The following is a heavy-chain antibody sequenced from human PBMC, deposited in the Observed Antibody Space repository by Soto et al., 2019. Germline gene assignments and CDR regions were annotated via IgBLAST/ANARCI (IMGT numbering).Heavy chain of an antibody. J-gene: IGHJ6*02. Sequence: GGCMRLACAASRVSLRSWAMGWLRPAPGKGLEWVSDIIDSGGSTYYADSVKGRFTISRDNSKSTLYLQMNSLSAEDTALYYCAKGRSYYYYYGVDVWGQGTTVTVSS. CDR3: AKGRSYYYYYGVDV. CDR2: IIDSGGST. CDR1: RVSLRSWA. V-gene: IGHV3-23*01.